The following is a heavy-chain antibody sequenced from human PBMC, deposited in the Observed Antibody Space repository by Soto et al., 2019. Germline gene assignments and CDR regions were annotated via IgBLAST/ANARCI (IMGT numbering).Heavy chain of an antibody. CDR2: INPNSGGT. CDR1: GYTFTGYY. Sequence: ASVKVSCKASGYTFTGYYMHWVRQAPGQGLEWMGWINPNSGGTNYAQKFQGRVTMTRDTSISTAYMELSSLRAEDTAVYYCARDTGDRRDGMDVWGQGTTVTVSS. V-gene: IGHV1-2*02. CDR3: ARDTGDRRDGMDV. J-gene: IGHJ6*02. D-gene: IGHD7-27*01.